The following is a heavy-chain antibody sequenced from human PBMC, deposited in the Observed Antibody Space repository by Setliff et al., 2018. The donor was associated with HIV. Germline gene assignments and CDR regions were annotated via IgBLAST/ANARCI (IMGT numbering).Heavy chain of an antibody. CDR1: GFTFSSYA. J-gene: IGHJ3*02. V-gene: IGHV3-23*01. CDR2: ISGSGGST. Sequence: HPGGSLRLSCAASGFTFSSYAMSWVRQAPGKGLEWVSAISGSGGSTYYADSVKGRFTISRDNSKNTLYLQMNSLRAEDTAVYYCAKAAGSYFSLYDAFDIWGQGTMVTVS. CDR3: AKAAGSYFSLYDAFDI. D-gene: IGHD3-10*01.